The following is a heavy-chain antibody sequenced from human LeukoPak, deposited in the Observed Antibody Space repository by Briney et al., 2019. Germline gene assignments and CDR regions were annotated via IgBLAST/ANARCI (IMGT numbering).Heavy chain of an antibody. V-gene: IGHV3-23*01. CDR2: IVSGATT. CDR3: AKAGRLQAVGGRIDY. Sequence: PGGSLRLSCAPSGFTFSNYVISGVRQAPGRGLEGVSAIVSGATTYYAEYVKGRFTISRDNSKNTLYLRMNSLRAEDTAIYYYAKAGRLQAVGGRIDYWGQGTLVTVS. D-gene: IGHD6-19*01. J-gene: IGHJ4*02. CDR1: GFTFSNYV.